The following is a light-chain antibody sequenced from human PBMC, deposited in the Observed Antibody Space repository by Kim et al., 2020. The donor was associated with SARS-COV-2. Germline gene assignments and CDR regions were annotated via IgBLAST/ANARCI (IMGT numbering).Light chain of an antibody. Sequence: VSSGQKVNITCSGDKLGDKYVCWYQQKPGQSPVLVIYEDFRRPSGVPERFSGSNSGNTATLSISGTQAMDEAEYYCQAWDSSTFVVFGGGTQLTVL. V-gene: IGLV3-1*01. CDR3: QAWDSSTFVV. CDR1: KLGDKY. CDR2: EDF. J-gene: IGLJ2*01.